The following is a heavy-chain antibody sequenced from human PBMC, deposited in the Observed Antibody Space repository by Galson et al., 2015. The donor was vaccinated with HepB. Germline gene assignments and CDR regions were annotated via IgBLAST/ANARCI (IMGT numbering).Heavy chain of an antibody. Sequence: SETLSLTCTVSGGSIRSGSYYWGWVRQPPGKGLEWIGSLYYTGSTYYNPSLKSRVTISVDTSKNQFSLKLSSVTDAATAVDYCASEGDIGVVRGSRPNDAFESWGQGTRVTVSS. CDR1: GGSIRSGSYY. J-gene: IGHJ3*02. CDR2: LYYTGST. D-gene: IGHD2-15*01. CDR3: ASEGDIGVVRGSRPNDAFES. V-gene: IGHV4-39*07.